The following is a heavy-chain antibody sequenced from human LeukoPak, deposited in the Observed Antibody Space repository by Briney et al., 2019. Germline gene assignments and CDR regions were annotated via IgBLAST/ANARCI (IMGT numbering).Heavy chain of an antibody. CDR3: ARDRRSWFDP. V-gene: IGHV4-59*01. CDR1: GGSISGYY. J-gene: IGHJ5*02. CDR2: ISYTGTT. Sequence: PSETLSLTCIVAGGSISGYYWSWIRQPPGKGLEYIGHISYTGTTNYNPSLKSRITISVDTSKNQFSLKLSSVTAADTAVYYCARDRRSWFDPWGQGTLVTVSS.